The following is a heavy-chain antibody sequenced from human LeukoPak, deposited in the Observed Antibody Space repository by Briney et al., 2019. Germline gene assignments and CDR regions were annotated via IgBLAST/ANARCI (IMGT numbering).Heavy chain of an antibody. Sequence: GESLKISCKGSGYSFTSYWIGWVRQMPGKGLEWMGIVYPGDSDTRYSPSFQGQVTISADKSISTAYLQWSSLKASDTAMYYCARHYSSGYYLGSAEYFQHWGQGTLVTVSS. D-gene: IGHD3-22*01. CDR3: ARHYSSGYYLGSAEYFQH. CDR1: GYSFTSYW. CDR2: VYPGDSDT. J-gene: IGHJ1*01. V-gene: IGHV5-51*01.